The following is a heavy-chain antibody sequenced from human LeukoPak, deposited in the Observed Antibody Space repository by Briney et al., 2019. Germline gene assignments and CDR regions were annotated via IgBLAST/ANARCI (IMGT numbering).Heavy chain of an antibody. CDR2: ISSSSSYI. J-gene: IGHJ4*02. D-gene: IGHD1-26*01. Sequence: GGSLRLSCAASGFTFSSYSMNWVRQAPGKGLEWVSSISSSSSYIYYADSVKGRFTISRDNAKNSLCLQMNSLRAEDTAVYYCATPRGSGSYLAFDYWGQGTLVTVSS. CDR3: ATPRGSGSYLAFDY. V-gene: IGHV3-21*01. CDR1: GFTFSSYS.